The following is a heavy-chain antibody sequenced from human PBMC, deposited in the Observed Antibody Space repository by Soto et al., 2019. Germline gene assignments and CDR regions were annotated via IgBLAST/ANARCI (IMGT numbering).Heavy chain of an antibody. CDR3: ARGGDIVVVTAPLDH. V-gene: IGHV1-46*01. D-gene: IGHD2-21*02. J-gene: IGHJ5*02. CDR2: INPSGGST. CDR1: GYTFTSYY. Sequence: ASVKVSCKASGYTFTSYYMHWVRQAPGQGLEWMGIINPSGGSTSYAQEFQGRVTMTRDTSTGTLYMELSSLRSEDTAVYYCARGGDIVVVTAPLDHWGQGTLVTVSS.